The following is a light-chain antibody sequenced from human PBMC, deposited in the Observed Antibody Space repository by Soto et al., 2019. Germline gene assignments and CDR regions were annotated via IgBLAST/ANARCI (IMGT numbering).Light chain of an antibody. CDR1: QSISNY. CDR3: QHSTTWT. Sequence: DIQMTQSPSSLSASVADRVIIICRTSQSISNYLNWYQHKPGKAPKVLISAASNLQSGVPSTFSGSGSGTVFTLTISSMQPEDFATYSCQHSTTWTFGQGTKVDIK. V-gene: IGKV1-39*01. CDR2: AAS. J-gene: IGKJ1*01.